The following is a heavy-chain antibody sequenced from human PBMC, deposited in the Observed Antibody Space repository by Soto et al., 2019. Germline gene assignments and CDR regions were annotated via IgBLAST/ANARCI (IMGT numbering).Heavy chain of an antibody. CDR2: ISGSGGST. J-gene: IGHJ4*02. Sequence: GGSLRLSCAASGFTFSSYAMSWVRQAPGKGLEWVSAISGSGGSTYYADSVKGRFTISRDNSKNTLYLQMNSLRAEDTAVYYCAKDWYYDFWSGYSSYFDYWGQGTLVTVSS. V-gene: IGHV3-23*01. CDR3: AKDWYYDFWSGYSSYFDY. CDR1: GFTFSSYA. D-gene: IGHD3-3*01.